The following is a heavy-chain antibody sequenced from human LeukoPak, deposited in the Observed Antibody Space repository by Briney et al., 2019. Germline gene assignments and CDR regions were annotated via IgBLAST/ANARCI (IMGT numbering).Heavy chain of an antibody. CDR2: IYYSGST. V-gene: IGHV4-34*01. CDR1: GGSFSGYY. J-gene: IGHJ5*02. D-gene: IGHD5-12*01. CDR3: ARLLADYLTLWFDP. Sequence: SETLSLTCAVYGGSFSGYYWSWIRQPPGKGLEWIGSIYYSGSTYYNPSLKSRVTISVDTSKNQFSLKLSSVTAADTAVYYCARLLADYLTLWFDPWGQGTLVTVSS.